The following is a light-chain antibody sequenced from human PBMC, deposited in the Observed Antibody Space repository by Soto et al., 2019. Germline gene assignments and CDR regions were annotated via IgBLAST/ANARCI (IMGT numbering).Light chain of an antibody. Sequence: EIVLTPSPGTLSLSPGERATLSFRSGQSVSNTYLAWYQQKPGQAPRLLIYGASRRATGIPARFSGSGSGTEFTLTISSLQSEDFAVYYCQQYNNWPRTFGQGTKVDIK. J-gene: IGKJ1*01. V-gene: IGKV3-15*01. CDR2: GAS. CDR3: QQYNNWPRT. CDR1: QSVSNTY.